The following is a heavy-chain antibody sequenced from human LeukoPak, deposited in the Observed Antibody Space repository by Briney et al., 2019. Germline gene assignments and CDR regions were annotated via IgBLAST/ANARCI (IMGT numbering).Heavy chain of an antibody. J-gene: IGHJ4*02. Sequence: SETLSLTCAVYGGSFSGYYWSWIRQPPGKGLEWIGEINHSGSTNYNPSLKSRVTISVDTSKNQFSLKLSSATAADTAVYYCARVTAVLWFGELNKYYFDYWGQGTLVTVSS. CDR3: ARVTAVLWFGELNKYYFDY. V-gene: IGHV4-34*01. CDR1: GGSFSGYY. CDR2: INHSGST. D-gene: IGHD3-10*01.